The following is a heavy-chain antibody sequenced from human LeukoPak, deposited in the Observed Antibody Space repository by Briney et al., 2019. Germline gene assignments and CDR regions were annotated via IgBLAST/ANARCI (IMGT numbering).Heavy chain of an antibody. Sequence: AAVQVSCKASGYTFNSYGISWVRQAPGQGLEWMGWISAYNGNTKYAQSLQDRLTMTTDTSTSTAYMELRSLTSDDTAVYYCAGFFYYGSPNYRYYYGMDVWGQGTTVTVSS. CDR3: AGFFYYGSPNYRYYYGMDV. V-gene: IGHV1-18*01. D-gene: IGHD3-10*01. CDR2: ISAYNGNT. J-gene: IGHJ6*02. CDR1: GYTFNSYG.